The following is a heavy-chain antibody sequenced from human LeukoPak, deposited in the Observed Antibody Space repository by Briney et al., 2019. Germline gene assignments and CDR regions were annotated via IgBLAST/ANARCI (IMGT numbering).Heavy chain of an antibody. D-gene: IGHD3-9*01. J-gene: IGHJ4*02. V-gene: IGHV4-34*01. CDR1: GGSFSGYY. CDR2: INHSGST. CDR3: ARHQAPFDWFIETPDH. Sequence: SETLSLTCAVYGGSFSGYYWSWIRQPPGKGLEWIGEINHSGSTNYNPSLKSRVTISVDTSKNQFSLKLSSVTAADTAVYYCARHQAPFDWFIETPDHWGQGTLVTVSS.